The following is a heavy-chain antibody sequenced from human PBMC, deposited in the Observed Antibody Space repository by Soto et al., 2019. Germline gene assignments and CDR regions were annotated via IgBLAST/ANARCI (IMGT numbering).Heavy chain of an antibody. D-gene: IGHD2-2*01. CDR2: IGPNPANT. J-gene: IGHJ4*02. CDR1: GFPFSTSG. V-gene: IGHV3-23*01. CDR3: ATARHCSSDACPAAE. Sequence: EVQLLESGGGLVQPGGSLRLSCAASGFPFSTSGMLWVRQTPGEGLEWVSAIGPNPANTKYTDSVKGRFTVSRDNSKNTVFLQMTALRAEDTAVYYCATARHCSSDACPAAEWGQGTLITVSS.